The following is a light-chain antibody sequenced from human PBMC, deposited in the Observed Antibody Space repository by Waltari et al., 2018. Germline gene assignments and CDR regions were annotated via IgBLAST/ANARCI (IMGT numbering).Light chain of an antibody. CDR1: SGSVSTSFY. V-gene: IGLV8-61*01. CDR2: RTN. Sequence: QTVVTQEPSVSVSPGGTVTLTCALSSGSVSTSFYPSWYQQTPGQAPRTLIYRTNTRLFGVPNRFSGSILGNKAALTIAGAQADDEADYYCVLYMDSGVWVFGGGTKLTVL. J-gene: IGLJ3*02. CDR3: VLYMDSGVWV.